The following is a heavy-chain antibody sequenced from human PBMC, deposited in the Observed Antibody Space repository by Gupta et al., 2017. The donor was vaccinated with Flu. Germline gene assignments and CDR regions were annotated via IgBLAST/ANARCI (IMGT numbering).Heavy chain of an antibody. J-gene: IGHJ4*02. V-gene: IGHV4-31*03. CDR1: GGSISSGGYY. CDR3: ARVTTIFGARVNYFDY. D-gene: IGHD3-3*01. CDR2: IYYSGST. Sequence: QVQLQESGPELVKPSQTLSLTCTVPGGSISSGGYYWSWIRQHPGKGLEWIGYIYYSGSTYYNPSLKSRVTISVDTSKNQFSLKLSSVTAADTAVYYCARVTTIFGARVNYFDYWGQGTLVTVSS.